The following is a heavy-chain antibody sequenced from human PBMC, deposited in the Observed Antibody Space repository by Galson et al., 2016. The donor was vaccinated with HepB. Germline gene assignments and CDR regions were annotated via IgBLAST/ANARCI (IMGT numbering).Heavy chain of an antibody. CDR2: IYYNGST. D-gene: IGHD2-2*01. CDR3: ARRRGYCSSTSCNFDY. Sequence: SQTLSLTCPVSGRSISSRSYYCGWIRQPPGKGLEWIGYIYYNGSTLYSPSLKSRVTISLDTSNNQFYLKLTSVTAADTALYYCARRRGYCSSTSCNFDYWGQGTLVTVSS. V-gene: IGHV4-39*01. CDR1: GRSISSRSYY. J-gene: IGHJ4*02.